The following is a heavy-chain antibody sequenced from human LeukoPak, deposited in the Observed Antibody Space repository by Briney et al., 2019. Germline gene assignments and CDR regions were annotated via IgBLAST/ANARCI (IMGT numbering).Heavy chain of an antibody. CDR2: ITAYNNHT. CDR3: ARRRYDCNDY. V-gene: IGHV1-18*01. J-gene: IGHJ4*02. Sequence: ASVKVSCKASGYTFSGYGMTWVRQAPGQGLEWMGWITAYNNHTKYGQKFQDRVTMTTDTSTGTAYMELRSLRSDDTAVYYCARRRYDCNDYWGQGTLVTVSS. CDR1: GYTFSGYG. D-gene: IGHD2-21*02.